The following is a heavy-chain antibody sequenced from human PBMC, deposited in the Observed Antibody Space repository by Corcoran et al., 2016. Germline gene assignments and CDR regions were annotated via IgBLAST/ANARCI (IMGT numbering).Heavy chain of an antibody. CDR1: GYTFTGYY. D-gene: IGHD1-26*01. CDR3: ERGDGSPDYYYYYGMDV. Sequence: QVQLVQSGAEVKKPGASVKVSCKASGYTFTGYYMHWVRQAPGQGLEWMGWINPNSGGTNYAQKFQGRVTMTRETSISTAYMELSRLRSDDTAVYYCERGDGSPDYYYYYGMDVWGQGTTVTVSS. CDR2: INPNSGGT. V-gene: IGHV1-2*02. J-gene: IGHJ6*02.